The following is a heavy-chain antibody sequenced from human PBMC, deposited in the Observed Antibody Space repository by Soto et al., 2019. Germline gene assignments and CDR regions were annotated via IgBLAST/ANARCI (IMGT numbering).Heavy chain of an antibody. J-gene: IGHJ6*03. CDR2: INHSGST. Sequence: SETLSLTCAVYGGSFSGYYWSWIRQPPGKGLEWIGEINHSGSTNYNPSLKSRVTISVDASKNQFSLKLSSVTAADTAVYYCARGGGYCSGGSCPIKYYYYYMDVWGKGTTVTVSS. CDR1: GGSFSGYY. D-gene: IGHD2-15*01. V-gene: IGHV4-34*01. CDR3: ARGGGYCSGGSCPIKYYYYYMDV.